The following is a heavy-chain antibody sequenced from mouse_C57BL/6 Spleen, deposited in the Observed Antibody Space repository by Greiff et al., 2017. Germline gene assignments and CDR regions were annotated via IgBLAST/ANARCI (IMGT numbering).Heavy chain of an antibody. CDR2: ISSGSSTI. V-gene: IGHV5-17*01. CDR1: GFTFSDYG. J-gene: IGHJ1*03. D-gene: IGHD2-4*01. Sequence: EVKVVESGGGLVKPGGSLKLSCAASGFTFSDYGMHWVRQAPEKGLEWVAYISSGSSTIYYADTVKGRFTISRDNAKTTLFLQMTSLRSEDTAMYYCARGDYDWYFDVWGTGTTVTVSS. CDR3: ARGDYDWYFDV.